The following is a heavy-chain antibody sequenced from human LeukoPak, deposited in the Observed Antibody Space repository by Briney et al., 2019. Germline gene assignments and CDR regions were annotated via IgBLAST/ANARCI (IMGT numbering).Heavy chain of an antibody. CDR2: IIPIFATA. Sequence: ASVKVSCKASGGTFSSYAISWVRQAPGQGLEWMGGIIPIFATANYAQKFQGRVTITADESTSTAYMELSSLRSEDTAVYYCARPNGSGSYLKSYYYYMDVWGKGTTVTVSS. CDR3: ARPNGSGSYLKSYYYYMDV. V-gene: IGHV1-69*13. D-gene: IGHD3-10*01. J-gene: IGHJ6*03. CDR1: GGTFSSYA.